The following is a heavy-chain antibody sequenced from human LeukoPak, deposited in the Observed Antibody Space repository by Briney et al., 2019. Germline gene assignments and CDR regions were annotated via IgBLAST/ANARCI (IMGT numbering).Heavy chain of an antibody. J-gene: IGHJ4*02. CDR1: GFTFSSYG. CDR2: ISYDESNK. Sequence: GGSLRLSCAASGFTFSSYGMHWVRQPPGKGLEWVALISYDESNKYYANSVKGRFTISRDNSKTTLYLQMIGLRAEDTALYYCARGSIVGAWYFDYWGQGSLVTVSS. CDR3: ARGSIVGAWYFDY. D-gene: IGHD1-26*01. V-gene: IGHV3-30*03.